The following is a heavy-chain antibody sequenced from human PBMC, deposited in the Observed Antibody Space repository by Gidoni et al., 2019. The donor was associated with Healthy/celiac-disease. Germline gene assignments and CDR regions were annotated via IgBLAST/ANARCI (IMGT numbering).Heavy chain of an antibody. Sequence: QVQLQESGPGLVKPSETLSLTCAVSGYSISSGYYWGWIRQPPGKGLEWIGSIYHSGSTYYNPSLKSRVTISVDTSKNQFPLKLSSVTAADTAVYYCARDPGRYYDSSGYYHLISYYYYYGMDVWGQGTTVTVSS. D-gene: IGHD3-22*01. J-gene: IGHJ6*02. CDR1: GYSISSGYY. CDR3: ARDPGRYYDSSGYYHLISYYYYYGMDV. V-gene: IGHV4-38-2*02. CDR2: IYHSGST.